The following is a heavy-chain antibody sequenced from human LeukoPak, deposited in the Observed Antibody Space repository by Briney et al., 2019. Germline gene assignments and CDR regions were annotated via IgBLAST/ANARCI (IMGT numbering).Heavy chain of an antibody. D-gene: IGHD3-22*01. CDR1: GYTFTGYY. CDR2: INPNSGGT. J-gene: IGHJ4*02. CDR3: ATFDYYDSSGYRW. Sequence: GASVKVSCKASGYTFTGYYMHWVRQAPGQGLEWMGWINPNSGGTNYAQKFQGWVTMTRDTSISTAYMELSRLRSDDTAVYYCATFDYYDSSGYRWWGQGTLVTVSS. V-gene: IGHV1-2*04.